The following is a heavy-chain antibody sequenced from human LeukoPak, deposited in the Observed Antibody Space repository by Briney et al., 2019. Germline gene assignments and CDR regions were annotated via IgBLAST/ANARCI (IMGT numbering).Heavy chain of an antibody. CDR1: GGSFSGYY. CDR3: ARRESGYVWGSYRLAGGYFDY. D-gene: IGHD3-16*02. CDR2: INHSGST. V-gene: IGHV4-34*01. Sequence: SETLSLTCAVYGGSFSGYYWSWIRQPPGKGLEWIGEINHSGSTNYNPSLKSRVTISVDTSKNQFSLKLSSVTAADTAVYYCARRESGYVWGSYRLAGGYFDYWGQGTLVTVSS. J-gene: IGHJ4*02.